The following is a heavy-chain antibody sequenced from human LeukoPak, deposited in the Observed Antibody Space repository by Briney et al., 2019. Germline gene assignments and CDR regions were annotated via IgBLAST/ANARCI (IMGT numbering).Heavy chain of an antibody. Sequence: GGSLRLSCAASGFTFSSYTMNWVRQAPGKGLGWVSFISSGSSDIYYADSVKGRFTISRDNAKNSLYLQMNSLRADDTAVYYCARDSSIDYWGQGTLVTVSS. CDR1: GFTFSSYT. J-gene: IGHJ4*02. CDR3: ARDSSIDY. V-gene: IGHV3-21*01. CDR2: ISSGSSDI.